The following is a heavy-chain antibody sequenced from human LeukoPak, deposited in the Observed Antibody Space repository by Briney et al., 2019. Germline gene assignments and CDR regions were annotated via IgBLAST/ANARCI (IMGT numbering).Heavy chain of an antibody. J-gene: IGHJ6*02. V-gene: IGHV1-69*04. CDR3: ARVWYDFWSGAPYGMDV. Sequence: ASVKVSCKASGGTFSSSAISWVRQAPGQGLEWMGRIIPILGIANYAQKFQGRVTITADKSTSTAYMELSSLRSEDTAVYYCARVWYDFWSGAPYGMDVWGQGTTVTVSS. CDR1: GGTFSSSA. D-gene: IGHD3-3*01. CDR2: IIPILGIA.